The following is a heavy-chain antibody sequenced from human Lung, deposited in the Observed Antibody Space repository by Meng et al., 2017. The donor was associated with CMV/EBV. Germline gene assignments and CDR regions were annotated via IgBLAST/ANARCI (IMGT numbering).Heavy chain of an antibody. CDR2: IIPMRSVT. V-gene: IGHV1-69*10. D-gene: IGHD3-3*02. CDR3: VASEEFYHFRSGWEWYYHYGMDV. CDR1: GDTFNKYV. Sequence: SXXVSXKASGDTFNKYVTSWVRQAPGQGLEWMGGIIPMRSVTNYAQKFQGRVTIIADTSTATVYMELSSLRSEDTAMYYCVASEEFYHFRSGWEWYYHYGMDVWGPGXTVTVSS. J-gene: IGHJ6*02.